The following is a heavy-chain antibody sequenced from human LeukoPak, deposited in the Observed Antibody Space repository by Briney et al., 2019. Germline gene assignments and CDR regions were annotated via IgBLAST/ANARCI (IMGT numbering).Heavy chain of an antibody. CDR3: AGLYYYDSSGFDP. J-gene: IGHJ5*02. CDR1: SGSISSGSYY. D-gene: IGHD3-22*01. CDR2: IEISGST. V-gene: IGHV4-61*02. Sequence: ASQTLSLTCTVSSGSISSGSYYWSWIRQPAWKGLDGIGRIEISGSTNDNPSLTRRVTMSVETSTNQFSLKLSSVTAADTAFYYCAGLYYYDSSGFDPWGRGTLVTVSS.